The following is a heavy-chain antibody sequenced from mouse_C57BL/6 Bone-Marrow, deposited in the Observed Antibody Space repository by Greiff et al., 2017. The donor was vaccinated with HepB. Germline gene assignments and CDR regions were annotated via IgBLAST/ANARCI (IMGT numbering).Heavy chain of an antibody. D-gene: IGHD2-4*01. CDR1: GYTFTEYT. CDR2: FYPGSGSI. Sequence: VQLQQSGAELVKPGASVKLSCKASGYTFTEYTIHWVKQRSGQGLEWIGWFYPGSGSIKYNEKFKDKATLTADKSSSTVYMELSRLTSEDAAVYFCARHEERVYDYPSWFAYWGQGTLVTVSA. J-gene: IGHJ3*01. V-gene: IGHV1-62-2*01. CDR3: ARHEERVYDYPSWFAY.